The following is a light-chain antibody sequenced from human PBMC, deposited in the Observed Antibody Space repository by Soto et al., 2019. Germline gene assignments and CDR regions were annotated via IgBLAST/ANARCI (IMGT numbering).Light chain of an antibody. CDR3: CSYAGSRV. Sequence: QSALTQPPSASGSPGQSVTISCTGTSSDVGGYNYVSWYQQHPGKAPKLMIYEVSKRPSGVPDRFSGSKSGNTASLTVSGLQAEDEADYYCCSYAGSRVFGTGTKFTVL. CDR1: SSDVGGYNY. V-gene: IGLV2-8*01. CDR2: EVS. J-gene: IGLJ1*01.